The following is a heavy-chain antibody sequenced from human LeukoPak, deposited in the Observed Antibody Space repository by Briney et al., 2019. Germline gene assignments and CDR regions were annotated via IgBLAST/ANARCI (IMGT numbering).Heavy chain of an antibody. CDR2: INPNSGGT. D-gene: IGHD2-15*01. J-gene: IGHJ5*02. CDR1: GYTFTGYY. CDR3: AGDRRRICSGGSCYSDNWFDP. V-gene: IGHV1-2*06. Sequence: ASVKVSCKASGYTFTGYYMHWVRQAPGQGLEWMGRINPNSGGTNYAQKFQGRVTMTRDTSISTAYMELSRLRSDDTAVYYCAGDRRRICSGGSCYSDNWFDPWGQGTLVTVSS.